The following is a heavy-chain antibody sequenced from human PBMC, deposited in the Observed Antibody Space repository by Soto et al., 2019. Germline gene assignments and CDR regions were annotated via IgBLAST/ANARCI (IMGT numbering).Heavy chain of an antibody. CDR2: IKCSGNT. Sequence: SETLSLTCGVYGGYFHDDYWSWIRQSPGKGLEWIGDIKCSGNTYYNPSLESRVSISVDTSKNQFSLKLSSVTAADTAVYYCARAMVVTQNWFDPWGQGTLVTVSS. CDR3: ARAMVVTQNWFDP. V-gene: IGHV4-34*01. CDR1: GGYFHDDY. D-gene: IGHD2-21*02. J-gene: IGHJ5*02.